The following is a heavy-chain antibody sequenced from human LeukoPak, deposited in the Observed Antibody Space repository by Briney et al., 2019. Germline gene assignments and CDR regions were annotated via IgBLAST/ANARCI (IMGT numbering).Heavy chain of an antibody. CDR3: ARTRTWKLYDFWSGFDP. Sequence: ASVKVTCKASGYTFTGYYMHWVRQAPGQELEWMGWINPNSGGTNYAQKFQGRVTMTRDTSISTAYMELSRLRSDDTAVYYCARTRTWKLYDFWSGFDPWGQGTLVTVSS. CDR1: GYTFTGYY. CDR2: INPNSGGT. D-gene: IGHD3-3*01. V-gene: IGHV1-2*02. J-gene: IGHJ5*02.